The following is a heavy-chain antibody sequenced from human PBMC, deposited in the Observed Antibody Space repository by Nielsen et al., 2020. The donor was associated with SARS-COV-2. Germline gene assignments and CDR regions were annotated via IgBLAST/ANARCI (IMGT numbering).Heavy chain of an antibody. CDR1: GFIFSDYY. Sequence: GGSLRLSCAASGFIFSDYYMTWIRQAPGKGPEWVSNISSSGTTKYYADSVEGRFTISRDNAKNSLFLQMNSLRAEDTAVYYCARSPDVFDIWGQGTMVTVSS. J-gene: IGHJ3*02. V-gene: IGHV3-11*04. CDR3: ARSPDVFDI. CDR2: ISSSGTTK.